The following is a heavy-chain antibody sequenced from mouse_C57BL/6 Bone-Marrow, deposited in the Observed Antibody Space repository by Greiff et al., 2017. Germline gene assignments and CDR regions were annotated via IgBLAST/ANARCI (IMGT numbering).Heavy chain of an antibody. D-gene: IGHD1-1*01. CDR3: ARIGYYGSSYDWYFDV. J-gene: IGHJ1*03. Sequence: VQLQQSGPELVKPGASVKIPCKASGYTFTDYNMDWVKQSHGKSLEWIGDINPNNGGTIYNQKFKGKATLTVDKSSSTAYMELRSLTSEDTAVYYCARIGYYGSSYDWYFDVWGTGTTVTVSS. V-gene: IGHV1-18*01. CDR2: INPNNGGT. CDR1: GYTFTDYN.